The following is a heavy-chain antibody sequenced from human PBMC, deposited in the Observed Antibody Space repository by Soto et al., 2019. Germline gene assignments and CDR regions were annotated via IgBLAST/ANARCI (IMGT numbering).Heavy chain of an antibody. CDR2: ILYTGST. Sequence: QVQLQELGPGLVKPSETLSLTCTVSGDSISNYYWSWIRQPPGKGLEWIGYILYTGSTNYNPSLKSLVSLPVDTSKNQFSRKLSSVTAADTAVYYCARHFFHCGYDFSKFDYWGQGTLVIASS. V-gene: IGHV4-59*08. CDR1: GDSISNYY. CDR3: ARHFFHCGYDFSKFDY. J-gene: IGHJ4*02. D-gene: IGHD2-21*02.